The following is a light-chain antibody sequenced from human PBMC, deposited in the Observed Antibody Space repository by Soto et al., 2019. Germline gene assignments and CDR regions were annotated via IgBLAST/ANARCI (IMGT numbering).Light chain of an antibody. J-gene: IGKJ1*01. CDR1: QSISDW. V-gene: IGKV1-5*01. CDR2: GAS. CDR3: QHYNAFPWT. Sequence: DIQMTQSPATLSASVGDRVTITCRASQSISDWLAWYQQKPGKVPQLLIYGASRLESGVPSRFSGRGSGTEFTLTIGGLQPDDFATYYCQHYNAFPWTFGQGTKVDI.